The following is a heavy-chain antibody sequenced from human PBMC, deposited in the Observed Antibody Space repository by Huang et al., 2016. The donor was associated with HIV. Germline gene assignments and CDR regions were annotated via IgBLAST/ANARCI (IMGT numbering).Heavy chain of an antibody. CDR2: ISAYNGNT. CDR1: GYIFTTYG. CDR3: GGDECYPLQNWFDA. J-gene: IGHJ5*02. V-gene: IGHV1-18*01. D-gene: IGHD3-16*01. Sequence: QVQLVQSGAEVKKPGASVKVSCMASGYIFTTYGINWVRQAPGQGLEWLGWISAYNGNTNYAQKCKGRVTLSTDTSTTTAYMELRNLRPDDTAVYYCGGDECYPLQNWFDAWGQGTLLTVSP.